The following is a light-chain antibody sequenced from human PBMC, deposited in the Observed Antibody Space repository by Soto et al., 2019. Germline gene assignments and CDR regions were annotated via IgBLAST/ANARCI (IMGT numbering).Light chain of an antibody. CDR2: GAS. J-gene: IGKJ2*01. Sequence: DFVMTQAPDSLAVSLGERPTINCKSSQSVLYNSNNKNHLGWFQQKPGHPPKLLIYGASFRPSGVPDRFSGSGSGTDFSLTIRSLQAEDVAVYYCQQYYSIPFTFGRGTKLEI. CDR3: QQYYSIPFT. V-gene: IGKV4-1*01. CDR1: QSVLYNSNNKNH.